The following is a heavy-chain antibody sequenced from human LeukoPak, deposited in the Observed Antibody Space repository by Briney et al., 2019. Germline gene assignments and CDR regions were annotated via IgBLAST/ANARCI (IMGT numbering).Heavy chain of an antibody. CDR3: ARDRSEYQLLHDYYYYYMDV. V-gene: IGHV3-53*01. CDR2: IYSGGST. Sequence: PGGSLRLSCAASGFAVSSNYMSWVRQAPGKGLERVSVIYSGGSTYYADSVKGRFTISRDNSKNTLYLQMNSLRAEDTAVYYCARDRSEYQLLHDYYYYYMDVWGKGTTVTVSS. D-gene: IGHD2-2*01. J-gene: IGHJ6*03. CDR1: GFAVSSNY.